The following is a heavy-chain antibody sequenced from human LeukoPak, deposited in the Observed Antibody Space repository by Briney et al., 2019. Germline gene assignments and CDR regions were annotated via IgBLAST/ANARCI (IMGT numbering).Heavy chain of an antibody. V-gene: IGHV3-9*01. Sequence: GGSLRLSCAASGFTFDDYAMHWVRQAPGKGLEWVSGISWNSGSIGYADSVKGRFTISRDNAKNSLYLQMNSLRAEDTALYYCAKASYDILTGDYGVDVWGQGTTVTVSS. CDR1: GFTFDDYA. CDR2: ISWNSGSI. CDR3: AKASYDILTGDYGVDV. D-gene: IGHD3-9*01. J-gene: IGHJ6*02.